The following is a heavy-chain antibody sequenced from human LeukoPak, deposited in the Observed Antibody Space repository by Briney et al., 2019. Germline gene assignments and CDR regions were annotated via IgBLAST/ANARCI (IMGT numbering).Heavy chain of an antibody. CDR1: GDTFSSNSVA. CDR2: TYYRSKWYN. Sequence: SQTLSLTCALSGDTFSSNSVAWNWVRQSPSRGLEWLVRTYYRSKWYNTYAVSVKSRITINPDTSKNQFSLQLNSVTPEDTAVYYCARGGGYSGYDDYWGQGTLVTVSS. V-gene: IGHV6-1*01. D-gene: IGHD5-12*01. J-gene: IGHJ4*02. CDR3: ARGGGYSGYDDY.